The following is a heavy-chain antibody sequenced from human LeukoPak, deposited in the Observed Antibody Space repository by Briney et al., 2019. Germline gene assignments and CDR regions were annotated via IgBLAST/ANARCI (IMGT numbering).Heavy chain of an antibody. V-gene: IGHV3-21*01. CDR1: GFTFTSYS. J-gene: IGHJ1*01. CDR2: ISSSSSYI. D-gene: IGHD3-22*01. Sequence: GGSLRLSCAASGFTFTSYSMNWVRQAPGKGLEWVSSISSSSSYIYYADSVKGRFTISKDNAKNSLYLQMNSLRAEDTAVYYCARGYYDSSGYYGTYFQHWGQGTLVTVSS. CDR3: ARGYYDSSGYYGTYFQH.